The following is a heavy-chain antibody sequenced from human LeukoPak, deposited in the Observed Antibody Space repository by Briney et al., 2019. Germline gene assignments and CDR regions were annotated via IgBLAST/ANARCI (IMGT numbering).Heavy chain of an antibody. Sequence: GGSLRLSCAASGFTFSSYAMSWVRQAPGKGLEWVSAISGSGGSTYYADSVKGRFTISRDNSKNTLYLQMNSLRAEDTAVYYCAKDFGDHCSSTSCYASYFDYWGQGTLVTVSS. CDR2: ISGSGGST. D-gene: IGHD2-2*01. CDR3: AKDFGDHCSSTSCYASYFDY. J-gene: IGHJ4*02. CDR1: GFTFSSYA. V-gene: IGHV3-23*01.